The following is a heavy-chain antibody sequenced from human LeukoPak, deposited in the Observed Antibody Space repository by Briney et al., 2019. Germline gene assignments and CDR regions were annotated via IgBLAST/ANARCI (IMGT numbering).Heavy chain of an antibody. CDR2: FDPENGET. J-gene: IGHJ4*02. V-gene: IGHV1-24*01. D-gene: IGHD6-13*01. CDR1: GYTLTDLC. CDR3: ATLLSYSNSWYEVNF. Sequence: ASVKVSCKVSGYTLTDLCMHWVRQAPGQGLEWMGGFDPENGETIYAQKFQGRVTMTKDTSTDTDYMELSSLRSDDTAVYYCATLLSYSNSWYEVNFWGQGTLVTV.